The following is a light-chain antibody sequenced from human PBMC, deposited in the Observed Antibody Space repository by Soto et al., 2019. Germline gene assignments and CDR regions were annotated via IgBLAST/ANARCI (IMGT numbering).Light chain of an antibody. Sequence: EIVMTQSPATLSVSPGERATLSCRASQSVRDNLAWYRQKPGQAPRLLIYGASTRATGIPARFSGSGSGTEFTLTISSLQTEDFAVYYGQQYYNWPLTFGGGTKVEIK. CDR2: GAS. CDR1: QSVRDN. V-gene: IGKV3-15*01. J-gene: IGKJ4*01. CDR3: QQYYNWPLT.